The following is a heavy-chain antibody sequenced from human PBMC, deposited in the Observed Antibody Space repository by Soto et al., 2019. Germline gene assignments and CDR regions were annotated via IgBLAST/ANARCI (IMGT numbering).Heavy chain of an antibody. D-gene: IGHD6-19*01. CDR2: ISWNSGSI. CDR1: PLTFASYA. V-gene: IGHV3-9*01. Sequence: LSLSCAGSPLTFASYALPWVEQPAGKGLEWVSGISWNSGSIGYADSVKGRLTISRNNAKSSLYLQMNSLRAEPTPLYYCAKARAPGWLVTLDYWGQGTMVAVSS. CDR3: AKARAPGWLVTLDY. J-gene: IGHJ4*02.